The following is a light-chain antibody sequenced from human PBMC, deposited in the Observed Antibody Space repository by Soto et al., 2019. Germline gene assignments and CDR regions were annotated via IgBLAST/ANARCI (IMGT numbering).Light chain of an antibody. J-gene: IGKJ2*01. V-gene: IGKV1-5*03. CDR2: KAS. CDR3: QQYDSYPKT. CDR1: QNVNSW. Sequence: DVQMTQSPSTLSASIGDTVTMTCRASQNVNSWLAWYQQKPGKAPKLLIYKASILETGVPSRVSGGGSGTDFTLTISGLHPEDVAIYYCQQYDSYPKTFGQGT.